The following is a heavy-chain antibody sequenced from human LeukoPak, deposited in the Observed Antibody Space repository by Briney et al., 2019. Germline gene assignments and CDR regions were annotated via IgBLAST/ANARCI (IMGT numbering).Heavy chain of an antibody. V-gene: IGHV1-18*01. Sequence: ASVKVSCKASGYTFTSYGISWVRQAPGQGLEWMGWISAYNGNTNYAQKLQGRVTMTTDTSTSTAYMELRSLRSDDTAVYYCARDFGYSGYDSYYYYMDVWGKGTTVTISS. J-gene: IGHJ6*03. CDR2: ISAYNGNT. D-gene: IGHD5-12*01. CDR1: GYTFTSYG. CDR3: ARDFGYSGYDSYYYYMDV.